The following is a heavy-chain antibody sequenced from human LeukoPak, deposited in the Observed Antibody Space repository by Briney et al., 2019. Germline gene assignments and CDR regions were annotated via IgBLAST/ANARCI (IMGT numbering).Heavy chain of an antibody. CDR2: IFTGGTT. CDR1: GGSISSYY. Sequence: SETLSLTCTVSGGSISSYYWNWIRQPAGKGLEWIGRIFTGGTTNYNPSLKSRVTMTVDTSKNQFSLRLSSVTAADTAVYYCAQGTPGSSNWYWGQGTLVTVSS. CDR3: AQGTPGSSNWY. D-gene: IGHD6-13*01. J-gene: IGHJ4*02. V-gene: IGHV4-4*07.